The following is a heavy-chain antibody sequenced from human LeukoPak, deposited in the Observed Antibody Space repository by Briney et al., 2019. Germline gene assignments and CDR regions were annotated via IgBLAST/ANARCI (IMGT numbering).Heavy chain of an antibody. D-gene: IGHD3-16*01. Sequence: GASVKVSCTASGYTFTIYGISWVRQAPGQGLEWMGWINTYNGDTNYIQKFQGRVTVTTDTSTTTAYMELRSLRSDDTAVYYCARRGLDYWGQGTLVTVSS. CDR1: GYTFTIYG. J-gene: IGHJ4*02. CDR3: ARRGLDY. V-gene: IGHV1-18*01. CDR2: INTYNGDT.